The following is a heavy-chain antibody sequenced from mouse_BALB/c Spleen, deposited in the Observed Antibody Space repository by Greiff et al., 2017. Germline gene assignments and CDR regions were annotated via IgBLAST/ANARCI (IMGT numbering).Heavy chain of an antibody. J-gene: IGHJ3*01. CDR2: ISSGGST. CDR1: GFTFSSYA. CDR3: ARGEITTKY. V-gene: IGHV5-6-5*01. D-gene: IGHD2-4*01. Sequence: EVHLVESGGGLVKPGGSLKLSCAASGFTFSSYAMSWVRQTPEKRLEWVASISSGGSTYYPDSVKGRFTISRDNARNILYLQMSSLRSEDTAMYYCARGEITTKYWGQGTLVTVSA.